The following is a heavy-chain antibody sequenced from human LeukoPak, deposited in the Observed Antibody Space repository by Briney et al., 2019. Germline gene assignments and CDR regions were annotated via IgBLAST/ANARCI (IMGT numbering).Heavy chain of an antibody. J-gene: IGHJ4*02. V-gene: IGHV3-23*01. CDR3: AKFGDFFGQRDGYNYEPFDY. D-gene: IGHD5-24*01. CDR1: GFTFSSYA. Sequence: PGGSLRLSCAASGFTFSSYAMSWVRQAPGKGLEWVSAISGSGGSTYYADSVKGRFTISRDNSKNTLYLQMNSLRAEDTAVYYCAKFGDFFGQRDGYNYEPFDYWGQGTLVTVSS. CDR2: ISGSGGST.